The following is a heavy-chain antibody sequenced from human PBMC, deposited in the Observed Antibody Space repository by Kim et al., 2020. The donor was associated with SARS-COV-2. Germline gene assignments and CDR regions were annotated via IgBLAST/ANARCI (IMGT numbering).Heavy chain of an antibody. Sequence: SLRLSCAASGFTFGDYAMHWVRQAPGKGLEWVSGISWNSGSIGYADSVKGRFTISRDNAKNSLYLQMNSLRAEDTALYYCAKGGGSSPSRHFDYWGQGTLVTASS. J-gene: IGHJ4*02. CDR2: ISWNSGSI. D-gene: IGHD2-2*01. CDR3: AKGGGSSPSRHFDY. CDR1: GFTFGDYA. V-gene: IGHV3-9*01.